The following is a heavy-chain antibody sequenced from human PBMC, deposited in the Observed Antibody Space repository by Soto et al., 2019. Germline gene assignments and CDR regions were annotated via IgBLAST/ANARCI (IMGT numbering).Heavy chain of an antibody. Sequence: SETLSLTCTVSGGSIGSYSWNWIRQPAGKGLEWIGRIFGSGNTNYNPSLKSRVTMSVDTSKNQFSLKLTSVTAADTAIYYCARDYQFYFESNTYHAPHNWFDPWGQGTLVTVSS. D-gene: IGHD3-22*01. V-gene: IGHV4-4*07. CDR2: IFGSGNT. CDR1: GGSIGSYS. J-gene: IGHJ5*02. CDR3: ARDYQFYFESNTYHAPHNWFDP.